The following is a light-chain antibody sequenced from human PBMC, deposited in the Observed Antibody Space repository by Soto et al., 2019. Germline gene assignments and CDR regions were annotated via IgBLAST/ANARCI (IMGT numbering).Light chain of an antibody. J-gene: IGKJ3*01. CDR1: QSLLRNNGYNY. CDR3: MQSLQTVFT. CDR2: LGS. V-gene: IGKV2-28*01. Sequence: IVMTQSPLSLPVTPGEPASISCRSSQSLLRNNGYNYLDWYLQKPGQSPQLLIYLGSNRSSGGPDRFSGRGSGADFTLKITRVESEDVGVYYCMQSLQTVFTFGPGTIVDIK.